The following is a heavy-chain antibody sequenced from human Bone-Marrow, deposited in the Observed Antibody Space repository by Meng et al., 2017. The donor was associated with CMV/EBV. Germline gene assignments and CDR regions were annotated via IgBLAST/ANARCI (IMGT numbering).Heavy chain of an antibody. Sequence: ASVKVSCKASGYTFTSYGISWVRQAPGQGLEWMGWISAYNGNTNYAQKLRGRVTMTTDTSTSTAYMELRSLRSDDTAVYYCARVCSSTSCYPYYYYGMDVWGQGTTVTVSS. D-gene: IGHD2-2*01. CDR2: ISAYNGNT. CDR1: GYTFTSYG. CDR3: ARVCSSTSCYPYYYYGMDV. J-gene: IGHJ6*02. V-gene: IGHV1-18*01.